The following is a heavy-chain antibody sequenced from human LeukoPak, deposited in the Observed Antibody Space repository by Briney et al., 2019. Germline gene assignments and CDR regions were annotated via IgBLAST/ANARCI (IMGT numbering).Heavy chain of an antibody. Sequence: SETLSLTCAVSGGSFSDYYWSWIRQPPGKGLEYIGELNQSGSTNYNPSLKSRVTILLVTSKNQFSLKLSSVTAADTAVYDCARHAVEGKWLQFYYFNFWGQGSLVTVSS. CDR1: GGSFSDYY. V-gene: IGHV4-34*01. CDR3: ARHAVEGKWLQFYYFNF. D-gene: IGHD5-24*01. CDR2: LNQSGST. J-gene: IGHJ4*02.